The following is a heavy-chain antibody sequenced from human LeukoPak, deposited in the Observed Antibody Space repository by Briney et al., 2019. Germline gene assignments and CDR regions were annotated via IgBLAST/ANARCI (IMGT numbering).Heavy chain of an antibody. V-gene: IGHV3-30-3*01. Sequence: GGSLRLSCAASGFTFSSYAMHWVRQAPGKGLEWVAVISYDGSNKYYADSVKGRFTISRDNSKNTLYLQMNSLRAEDTAVYYCARVYSSSSGRRYYYYMDVWGKGTTVTVSS. CDR2: ISYDGSNK. D-gene: IGHD6-6*01. CDR3: ARVYSSSSGRRYYYYMDV. J-gene: IGHJ6*03. CDR1: GFTFSSYA.